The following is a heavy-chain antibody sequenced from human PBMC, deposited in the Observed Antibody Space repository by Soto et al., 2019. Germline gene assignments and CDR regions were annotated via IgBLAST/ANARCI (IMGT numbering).Heavy chain of an antibody. V-gene: IGHV1-69*10. CDR3: ARGDYYDSSGYYSDTLGDY. CDR2: IIPILGIA. D-gene: IGHD3-22*01. CDR1: GGTFRSYA. Sequence: ASVKVSCKASGGTFRSYAISWVRQAPGQGLGWMGGIIPILGIANYAQKFQGRVTITADKSTSTAYMELSSLRSEDTAVYYCARGDYYDSSGYYSDTLGDYWGQGTLVTVSS. J-gene: IGHJ4*02.